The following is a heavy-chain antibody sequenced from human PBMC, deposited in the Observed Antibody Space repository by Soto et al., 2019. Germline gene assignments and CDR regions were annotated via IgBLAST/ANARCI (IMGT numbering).Heavy chain of an antibody. J-gene: IGHJ1*01. CDR1: GFTFRNYG. Sequence: QVQLVESGGGVVQPGRTLRLSCAASGFTFRNYGMHWVRQAPGKGLEWVAVISYDGNNKYYADSVKGRFTISRDNSKNTLYLQMNSLRREDTAMYYCARDRHDYGDSIYYCQHWGQGTQVTVSS. CDR3: ARDRHDYGDSIYYCQH. D-gene: IGHD4-17*01. CDR2: ISYDGNNK. V-gene: IGHV3-30*03.